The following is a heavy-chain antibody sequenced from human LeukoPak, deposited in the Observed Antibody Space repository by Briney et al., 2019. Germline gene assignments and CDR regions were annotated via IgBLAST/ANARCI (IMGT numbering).Heavy chain of an antibody. Sequence: ASVKVSCKASGYTFTGYYMHWVRQAPGQGLEWMGWINPNSGGTNYAQKLQGRVTMTTDTSTSTAYMELRSLRSDDTAVYYCARDPSIYSYGYYYYYYMDVWGKGTTVTISS. V-gene: IGHV1-2*02. CDR2: INPNSGGT. CDR3: ARDPSIYSYGYYYYYYMDV. D-gene: IGHD5-18*01. CDR1: GYTFTGYY. J-gene: IGHJ6*03.